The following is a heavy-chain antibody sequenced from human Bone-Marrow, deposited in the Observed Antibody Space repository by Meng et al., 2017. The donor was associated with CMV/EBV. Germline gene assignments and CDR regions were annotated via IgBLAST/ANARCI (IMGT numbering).Heavy chain of an antibody. D-gene: IGHD3-3*01. CDR3: ARDDLRRGFDY. Sequence: SVKVSCKASGGTFSSYTISWVRQAPGQGLEWMGRIIPILGIANYAQKFQGRVTITADKSTSTAYMELSSLRSEDTAVYYCARDDLRRGFDYWGQGTLVTVYS. V-gene: IGHV1-69*04. CDR1: GGTFSSYT. J-gene: IGHJ4*02. CDR2: IIPILGIA.